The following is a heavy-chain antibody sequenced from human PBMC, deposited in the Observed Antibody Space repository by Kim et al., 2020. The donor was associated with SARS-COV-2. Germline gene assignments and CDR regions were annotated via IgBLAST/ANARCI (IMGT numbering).Heavy chain of an antibody. CDR3: ARANVDTGTGNTYYYY. V-gene: IGHV4-30-4*01. CDR1: GGAISSGKFY. D-gene: IGHD5-18*01. CDR2: IYFTGST. Sequence: SETLSLTCTCSGGAISSGKFYWSWIRQPPGRGLEWIGYIYFTGSTYINASLKSRVTMSIDTSKNQFSLKVSSVTAADTAVYYCARANVDTGTGNTYYYY. J-gene: IGHJ6*03.